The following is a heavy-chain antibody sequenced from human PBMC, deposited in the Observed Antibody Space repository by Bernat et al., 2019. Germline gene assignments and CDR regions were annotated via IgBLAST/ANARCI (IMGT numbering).Heavy chain of an antibody. V-gene: IGHV3-15*01. CDR1: GFTFSNAW. Sequence: EVQLVESGGGLVKPGGSLRLSCAASGFTFSNAWMSWVRQAPGKGLEWVGRIKSKTDGGTTDYAAPVKGRFTISRDDSKNTLYLQMNSLKTEDTAVYYCTHNYGSGSYDYWGQGTLVTVSS. D-gene: IGHD3-10*01. CDR2: IKSKTDGGTT. J-gene: IGHJ4*02. CDR3: THNYGSGSYDY.